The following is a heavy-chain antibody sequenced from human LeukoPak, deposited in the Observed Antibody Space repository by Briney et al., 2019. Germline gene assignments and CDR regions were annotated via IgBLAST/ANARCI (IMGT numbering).Heavy chain of an antibody. CDR3: ASLLWFGELLNWFDP. D-gene: IGHD3-10*01. CDR1: GGSFSGYY. V-gene: IGHV4-34*01. J-gene: IGHJ5*02. Sequence: KASETLSLTCAVYGGSFSGYYWSWIRQPPGKGLEWIGEINHSGSTNYNPSFKSRVTISVDTSKNQFSLKLSSVTAADTAVYYCASLLWFGELLNWFDPWGQGTLVTVSS. CDR2: INHSGST.